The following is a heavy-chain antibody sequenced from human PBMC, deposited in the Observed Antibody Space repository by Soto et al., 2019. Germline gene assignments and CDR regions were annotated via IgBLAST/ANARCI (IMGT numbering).Heavy chain of an antibody. Sequence: QVPLQESGPGLVKPSGTLSLTCAVSGDSIGNNNWWSWVRQPPGKGLEWIGEIHHSGNTNYNPSRKSRFVMSVVKSKNQLPLNLRSVAAAHTAVYNSTQTIGAGCYVPYWCQGNLVTVSS. CDR1: GDSIGNNNW. CDR2: IHHSGNT. D-gene: IGHD3-16*01. CDR3: TQTIGAGCYVPY. V-gene: IGHV4-4*02. J-gene: IGHJ4*02.